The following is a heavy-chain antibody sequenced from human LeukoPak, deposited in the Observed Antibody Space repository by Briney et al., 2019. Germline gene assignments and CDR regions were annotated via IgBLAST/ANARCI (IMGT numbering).Heavy chain of an antibody. CDR1: GYTFTDYY. Sequence: GASVKVSCKASGYTFTDYYIHWLRQAPGRGLEWVSWINPTTGEIKSSQNFQGRATMTWDTSISTAYMELSRLRSDDTAVYYCARIPSYGSGSYYSDYWGQGTLVTVSS. CDR2: INPTTGEI. D-gene: IGHD3-10*01. V-gene: IGHV1-2*02. CDR3: ARIPSYGSGSYYSDY. J-gene: IGHJ4*02.